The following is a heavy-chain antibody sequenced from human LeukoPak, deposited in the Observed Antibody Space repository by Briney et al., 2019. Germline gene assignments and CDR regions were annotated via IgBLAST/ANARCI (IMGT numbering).Heavy chain of an antibody. V-gene: IGHV4-59*08. Sequence: PSETLSLTCTVSGGSISNYYWSWIRQPPGKGLEWIAYINYSGNTNYNPPLKSRVTISVDTSKNQFSLKLSSVTAADTAVYYCARRRSGTSSEFDPWGQGTLVTVSS. CDR2: INYSGNT. CDR1: GGSISNYY. D-gene: IGHD6-6*01. J-gene: IGHJ5*02. CDR3: ARRRSGTSSEFDP.